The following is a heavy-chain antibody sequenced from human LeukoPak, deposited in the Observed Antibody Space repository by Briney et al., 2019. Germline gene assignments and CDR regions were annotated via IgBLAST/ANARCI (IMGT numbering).Heavy chain of an antibody. CDR1: GFTFSDYA. CDR3: ARGLRGNYDY. D-gene: IGHD1-7*01. CDR2: ISTSGNT. J-gene: IGHJ4*02. Sequence: GGSLRLSRAASGFTFSDYAMAWVRQAPGKGLEWVSSISTSGNTYYADSVKGRFTISRDNSKDTLYLQINSLTTEDTAVYYCARGLRGNYDYWGQGTLVTVSS. V-gene: IGHV3-23*01.